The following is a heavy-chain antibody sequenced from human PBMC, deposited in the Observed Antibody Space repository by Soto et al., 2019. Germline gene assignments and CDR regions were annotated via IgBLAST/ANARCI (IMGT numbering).Heavy chain of an antibody. J-gene: IGHJ5*02. CDR3: ARHNEDSSSWYWFAP. V-gene: IGHV4-59*08. Sequence: SETLSLTCTVSGGSSSRYDWSWIRQPPGKGLEWIGYIYYSGSTNYNPSLKSRVTISVDTSKNQFSLKLSSVTAADTAVYYCARHNEDSSSWYWFAPWGQGTLVTVS. CDR1: GGSSSRYD. D-gene: IGHD6-13*01. CDR2: IYYSGST.